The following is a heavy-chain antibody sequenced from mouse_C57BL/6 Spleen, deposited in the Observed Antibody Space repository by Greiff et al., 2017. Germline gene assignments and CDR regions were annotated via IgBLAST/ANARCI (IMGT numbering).Heavy chain of an antibody. CDR1: GYTFTDYN. J-gene: IGHJ1*03. CDR2: INPNNGGT. CDR3: YGREALGYFDV. V-gene: IGHV1-22*01. Sequence: VQLQQSGPELVKPGASVKMSCKASGYTFTDYNMHWVKQSHGKSLEWIGYINPNNGGTSYNQTFKGKATLTVNKSSSTAYMELRSLTSEDSAVNYCYGREALGYFDVWGTGTTVTVSS. D-gene: IGHD1-1*01.